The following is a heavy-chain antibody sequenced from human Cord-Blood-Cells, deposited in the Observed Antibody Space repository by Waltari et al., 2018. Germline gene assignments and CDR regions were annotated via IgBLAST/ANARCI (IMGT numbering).Heavy chain of an antibody. CDR3: ASRRRRGHSSSWFDY. CDR2: INHSGST. J-gene: IGHJ4*02. CDR1: GGSFSGYY. V-gene: IGHV4-34*01. D-gene: IGHD6-13*01. Sequence: QVQLQQWGAGLLKPSETLSLTCAVYGGSFSGYYWSWIRQPPGKGLEWIGEINHSGSTNYNPSLKSRVTISVDTSKNQFSLKLSSVTAADTAVYYCASRRRRGHSSSWFDYWGQGTLVTVSS.